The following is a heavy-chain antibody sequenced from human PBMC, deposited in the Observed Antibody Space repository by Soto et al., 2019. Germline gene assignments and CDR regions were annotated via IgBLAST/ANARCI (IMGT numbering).Heavy chain of an antibody. CDR3: ARQLAYCGGDCFTDPVDY. J-gene: IGHJ4*02. CDR1: GYTFTSYY. D-gene: IGHD2-21*02. CDR2: INPNSGDT. Sequence: QAQLVQSGAEVKKPGASVKVSCEASGYTFTSYYMHWVRQAPGQGLEWMGWINPNSGDTKYAQKFRGRVTMNRDTSITTAYMEVKMLTSDDTAVYYCARQLAYCGGDCFTDPVDYWGQGTLVTVSS. V-gene: IGHV1-2*02.